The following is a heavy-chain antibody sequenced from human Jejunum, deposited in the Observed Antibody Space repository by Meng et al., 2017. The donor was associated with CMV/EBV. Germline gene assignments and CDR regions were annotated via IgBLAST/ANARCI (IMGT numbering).Heavy chain of an antibody. CDR1: GFSLSTSEVG. J-gene: IGHJ5*02. CDR2: IYWDDDK. V-gene: IGHV2-5*02. CDR3: ALFTRSWFDP. Sequence: IAYKESAPTLVNPTQTLTMTCTFSGFSLSTSEVGVGWIRQPPGKALEWLAVIYWDDDKRYSHSLKSRLTITKDTSKNQVVLTLTNMDPVDTATYYCALFTRSWFDPWGQGTLVTVSS. D-gene: IGHD2-2*01.